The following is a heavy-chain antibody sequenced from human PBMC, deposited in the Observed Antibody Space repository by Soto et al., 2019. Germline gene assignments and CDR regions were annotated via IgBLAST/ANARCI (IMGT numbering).Heavy chain of an antibody. CDR2: IYTRGTT. CDR1: PMGGNNPY. Sequence: ELSLRLPWSAGPMGGNNPYLSCLRQAPGRRPEWVAVIYTRGTTHYADFATGRFTFSRDNSKNTLYLQMDSLRPEDTAVYYCAKLWGYYFESWGPGTLVTVSS. J-gene: IGHJ4*02. CDR3: AKLWGYYFES. V-gene: IGHV3-53*01. D-gene: IGHD2-21*01.